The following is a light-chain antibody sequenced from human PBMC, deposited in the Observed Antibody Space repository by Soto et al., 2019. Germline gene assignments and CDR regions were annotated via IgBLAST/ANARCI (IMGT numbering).Light chain of an antibody. CDR2: DVS. CDR1: SSDVGGYNY. CDR3: SSYISSSAYV. Sequence: QSALTQPASVSGSPGQSITISCTGTSSDVGGYNYVSWYQQHPGKAPKLMIYDVSNRPSGVSNRCSGSKSANTASLTISGLQAEDEAYYYCSSYISSSAYVFGTGTKLTVL. V-gene: IGLV2-14*01. J-gene: IGLJ1*01.